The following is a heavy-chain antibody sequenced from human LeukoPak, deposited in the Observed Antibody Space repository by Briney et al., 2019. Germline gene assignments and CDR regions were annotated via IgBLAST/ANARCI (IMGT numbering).Heavy chain of an antibody. CDR2: IKQDGTEK. CDR3: ARGGHYDVDY. CDR1: GFTFTTYW. J-gene: IGHJ4*02. Sequence: GESLRLSCAASGFTFTTYWMSWVRQPPGKGLEWVANIKQDGTEKYYVDSVKGRFTISRANAKISLYLKINSLRAEDTAVYYCARGGHYDVDYWGQGTLVTVSS. D-gene: IGHD5-12*01. V-gene: IGHV3-7*01.